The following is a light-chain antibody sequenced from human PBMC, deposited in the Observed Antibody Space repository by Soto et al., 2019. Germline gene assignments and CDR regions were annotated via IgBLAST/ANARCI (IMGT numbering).Light chain of an antibody. CDR1: SSNIGAGYD. CDR2: GNT. V-gene: IGLV1-40*01. CDR3: QSYDSSLSVNYV. J-gene: IGLJ1*01. Sequence: QSVLTQPPSVSGAPGQRVTISCTGSSSNIGAGYDVHWYQQLPGTAPKILIYGNTNRPSGVPDRFSGSKSGTSASLAITGLQAEDEADYYCQSYDSSLSVNYVFGTGTK.